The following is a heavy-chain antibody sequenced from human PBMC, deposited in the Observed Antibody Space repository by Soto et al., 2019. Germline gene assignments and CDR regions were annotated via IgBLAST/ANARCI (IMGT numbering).Heavy chain of an antibody. CDR3: AGGGHSGSYNPGLY. J-gene: IGHJ4*02. Sequence: GGSLRLSCAASGFAVIGTRMTFFRHSPGEWREWVSVIYEGGGTFYPDSVKGRFTISRDNSKNTVYLQMNSLRVEDTAVYYCAGGGHSGSYNPGLYWGQGTLVTVSS. CDR1: GFAVIGTR. V-gene: IGHV3-53*01. CDR2: IYEGGGT. D-gene: IGHD1-26*01.